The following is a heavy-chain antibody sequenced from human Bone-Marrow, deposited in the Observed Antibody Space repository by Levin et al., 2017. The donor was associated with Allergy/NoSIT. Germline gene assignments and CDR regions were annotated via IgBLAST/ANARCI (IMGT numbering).Heavy chain of an antibody. D-gene: IGHD3-9*01. J-gene: IGHJ6*02. CDR3: ARDRTYGILGNYGMDV. Sequence: PGGSLRLSCAASGFNFSTYNMNWVRQAPGKALEWVSSINSGSTDIYYADSLKGRFTISRDNAENSLYLQMNGLRAGDTAVYYWARDRTYGILGNYGMDVWGQGTTVTVSS. V-gene: IGHV3-21*01. CDR2: INSGSTDI. CDR1: GFNFSTYN.